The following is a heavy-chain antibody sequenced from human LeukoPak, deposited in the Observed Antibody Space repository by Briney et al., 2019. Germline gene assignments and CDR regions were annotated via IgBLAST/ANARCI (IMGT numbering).Heavy chain of an antibody. J-gene: IGHJ4*02. CDR2: IYYSGST. CDR1: GGSISSYY. D-gene: IGHD3-3*01. Sequence: SETLSLTCTVSGGSISSYYWSWIRQPPGKGLEWIGSIYYSGSTSYNPSLKSRVTISVDTSKNQFSLKLSSVTAADTAVYYCATLDYDFWSGPFFDYWGQGTLVTVSS. CDR3: ATLDYDFWSGPFFDY. V-gene: IGHV4-59*05.